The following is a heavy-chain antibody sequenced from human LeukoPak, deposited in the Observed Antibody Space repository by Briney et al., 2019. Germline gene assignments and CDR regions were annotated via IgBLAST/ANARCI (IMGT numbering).Heavy chain of an antibody. V-gene: IGHV3-21*01. CDR3: ARDILGTIGTSDY. CDR2: ISSSSSYI. D-gene: IGHD1-1*01. Sequence: GGSLRLSCAASGFTFSSYSMNWVRQASGKGLEWVSSISSSSSYIYYADSVKGRFTVSRDNAKNSLYLQMSSLRAEDTAVYYCARDILGTIGTSDYWGQGTLVTVSS. J-gene: IGHJ4*02. CDR1: GFTFSSYS.